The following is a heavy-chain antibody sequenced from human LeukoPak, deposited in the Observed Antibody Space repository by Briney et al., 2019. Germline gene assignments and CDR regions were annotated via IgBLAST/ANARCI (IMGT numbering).Heavy chain of an antibody. Sequence: SQTLSLTCAISGDSVSSNSAAWNWIRQSPSRGLEWLGRTYYKSKWYNDYAVSVKSRITIKPDTSKNQFSLQLKSVTPEDTAVYYCAKSYSSAWDFDYWGQGTLVTVS. J-gene: IGHJ4*02. D-gene: IGHD6-19*01. CDR1: GDSVSSNSAA. CDR3: AKSYSSAWDFDY. CDR2: TYYKSKWYN. V-gene: IGHV6-1*01.